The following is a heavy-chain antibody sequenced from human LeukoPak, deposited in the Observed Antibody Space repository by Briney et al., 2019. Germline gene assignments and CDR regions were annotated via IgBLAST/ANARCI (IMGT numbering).Heavy chain of an antibody. CDR2: ISWNSGSI. CDR1: GFTFDDYA. Sequence: PGGSLRLSCAASGFTFDDYAMHWVRQAPGKGLEWVSGISWNSGSIGYADSVRGRFTISRDNAKNSLYLQMNSLRAEDMALYYCAKASIVDAFDIWGQGTMVTVSS. V-gene: IGHV3-9*03. J-gene: IGHJ3*02. CDR3: AKASIVDAFDI. D-gene: IGHD3-16*02.